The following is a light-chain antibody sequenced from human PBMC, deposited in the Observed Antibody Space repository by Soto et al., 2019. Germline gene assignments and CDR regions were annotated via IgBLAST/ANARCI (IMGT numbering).Light chain of an antibody. CDR1: NIGSKS. V-gene: IGLV3-21*04. CDR2: YDS. Sequence: SYELTQPPSVSVAPGKTARITCGGNNIGSKSVHWYQQKPGQAPVLVIYYDSVRPSGIPERFSGSNSGNTATLTISRVEAGDEADYYCQVWDSSSDLHVVFGGGTKLTVL. J-gene: IGLJ2*01. CDR3: QVWDSSSDLHVV.